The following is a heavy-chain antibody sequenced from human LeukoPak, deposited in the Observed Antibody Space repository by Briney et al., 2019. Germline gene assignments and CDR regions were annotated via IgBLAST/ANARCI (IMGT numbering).Heavy chain of an antibody. J-gene: IGHJ5*02. CDR2: IIPIFGTA. D-gene: IGHD3-10*01. CDR1: GGTFSSYA. Sequence: ASVKVSCKASGGTFSSYAISWVRQAPGQGLEWMGGIIPIFGTANYAQKFQGRVTITADKSTSTAYMELSSLRSEDTAVYYCARDKAGGMVRGVTLFPNWFDPWGQGTLVTVSS. V-gene: IGHV1-69*06. CDR3: ARDKAGGMVRGVTLFPNWFDP.